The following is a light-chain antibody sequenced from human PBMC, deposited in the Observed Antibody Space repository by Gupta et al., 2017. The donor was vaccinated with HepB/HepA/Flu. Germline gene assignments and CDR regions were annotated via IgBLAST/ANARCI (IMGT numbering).Light chain of an antibody. CDR3: QQDHNRAYT. V-gene: IGKV1-5*03. J-gene: IGKJ2*01. Sequence: DIQMTQSPSTLSASIGDRVTITCRASQSINIWLAWYQQKSGEAPKLLIYKASSLESGVPSRFNGSGSGTEFTLTISSLQPDDFATYYCQQDHNRAYTFGQGTKMELK. CDR1: QSINIW. CDR2: KAS.